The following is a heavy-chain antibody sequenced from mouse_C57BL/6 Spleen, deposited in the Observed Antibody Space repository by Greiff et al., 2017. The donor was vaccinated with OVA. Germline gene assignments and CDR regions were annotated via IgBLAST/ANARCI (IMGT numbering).Heavy chain of an antibody. CDR1: GYTFTSYW. D-gene: IGHD2-4*01. CDR3: ARQGYDYWFAY. Sequence: QVQLKQPGAELVRPGSSVKLSCKASGYTFTSYWMHWVKQRPIQGLEWIGNIDPSDSETHYNQKFKDKATLTVDKSSSTAYMQLSSLTSEDSAVYYCARQGYDYWFAYWGQGTLVTVSA. CDR2: IDPSDSET. V-gene: IGHV1-52*01. J-gene: IGHJ3*01.